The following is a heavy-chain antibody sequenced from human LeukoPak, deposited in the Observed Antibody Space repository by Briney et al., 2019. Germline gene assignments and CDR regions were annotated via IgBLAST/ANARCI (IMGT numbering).Heavy chain of an antibody. J-gene: IGHJ4*02. CDR2: IQYDGSNK. CDR1: GFTFSSYG. Sequence: QPGGSLRLSCAASGFTFSSYGMHWVRQAPGKGLEWVAFIQYDGSNKYYADSVKGRFTISRDNSKNTLYLQMNSLRAEDTAVYYCAKGNVDTAMIPFDYWGQGTLVTVSS. CDR3: AKGNVDTAMIPFDY. V-gene: IGHV3-30*02. D-gene: IGHD5-18*01.